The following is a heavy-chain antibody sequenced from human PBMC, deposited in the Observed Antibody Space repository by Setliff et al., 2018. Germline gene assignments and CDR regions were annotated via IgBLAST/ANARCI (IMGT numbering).Heavy chain of an antibody. V-gene: IGHV7-4-1*01. CDR1: GYTFSSYA. D-gene: IGHD2-21*01. CDR3: ARDLPTEYETIRDTFDV. CDR2: INTITGNP. Sequence: GASVKVSCKASGYTFSSYAMNWVRQAPGQGLEWMGRINTITGNPTYAQGFTGRFVFSLDTSASTAHLQIDSLTSEDTAVYYCARDLPTEYETIRDTFDVWGQGTKVTVSS. J-gene: IGHJ3*01.